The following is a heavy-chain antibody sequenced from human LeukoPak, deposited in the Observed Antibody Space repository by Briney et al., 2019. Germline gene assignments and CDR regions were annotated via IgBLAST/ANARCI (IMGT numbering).Heavy chain of an antibody. CDR2: IYSGSST. D-gene: IGHD6-19*01. Sequence: GGSLRLSCAASGFTVSSSYMSWVRQAPGKGLEWVSVIYSGSSTYYADSVKGRFTISRDNSKNTLYLQMSGLRAEDTAVYYCARATSGWTPKEFDYWGQGTLVTVSS. CDR1: GFTVSSSY. CDR3: ARATSGWTPKEFDY. J-gene: IGHJ4*02. V-gene: IGHV3-66*01.